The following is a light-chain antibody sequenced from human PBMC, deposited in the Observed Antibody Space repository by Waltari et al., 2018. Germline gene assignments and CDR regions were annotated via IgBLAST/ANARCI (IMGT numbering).Light chain of an antibody. J-gene: IGKJ4*01. Sequence: ELVLTQSPATLSVSPGERAALSCKASQNVGSQLGWYQQRPGQAPRRRIDDVSNRASGVPARFSGSGSGTDFTLTISSLEPEDVAVYYCQQRDSWPLTFGGGTKVEIK. CDR1: QNVGSQ. V-gene: IGKV3-11*01. CDR2: DVS. CDR3: QQRDSWPLT.